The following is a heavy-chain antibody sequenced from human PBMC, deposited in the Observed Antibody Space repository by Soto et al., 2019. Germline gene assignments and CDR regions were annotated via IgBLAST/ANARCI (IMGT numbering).Heavy chain of an antibody. Sequence: SETLSLTSTVSGGSISSYSWTWIRQPPGEGLEWIGFFFYTGITHYNPSLRSRVTISPDTSKNQFSLHLTSVTAADTAVYYCARGRQVYYYDCHGSFDHWGQGAQVTVSS. CDR1: GGSISSYS. CDR3: ARGRQVYYYDCHGSFDH. CDR2: FFYTGIT. J-gene: IGHJ5*02. D-gene: IGHD3-22*01. V-gene: IGHV4-59*01.